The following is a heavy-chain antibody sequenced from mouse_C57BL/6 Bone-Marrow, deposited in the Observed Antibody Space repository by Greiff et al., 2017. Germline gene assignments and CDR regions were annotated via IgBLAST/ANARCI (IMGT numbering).Heavy chain of an antibody. CDR3: ARLGGYYVAWFAY. CDR2: ISSGGSYT. Sequence: EVKLMESGGDLVKPGGSLKLSCAASGFTFSSYGMSWVRQTPDKRLEWVATISSGGSYTYYPDSVKGRFTISRDTAKNTLYLQMSSLKSEDTAMYYCARLGGYYVAWFAYWGRGTRVTVSA. V-gene: IGHV5-6*01. CDR1: GFTFSSYG. D-gene: IGHD2-3*01. J-gene: IGHJ3*01.